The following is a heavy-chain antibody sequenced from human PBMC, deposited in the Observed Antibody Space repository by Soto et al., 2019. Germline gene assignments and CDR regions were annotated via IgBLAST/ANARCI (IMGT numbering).Heavy chain of an antibody. CDR3: AVPGAGDFDY. V-gene: IGHV4-4*02. D-gene: IGHD6-13*01. CDR2: VYHSGST. CDR1: GASISTNNW. J-gene: IGHJ4*02. Sequence: SETLSLTCAVSGASISTNNWCIWVRQPPGKGLEWIGEVYHSGSTNCNPSLKSRVTISIDKSKNPFPLRLTSMTAADTAVYYCAVPGAGDFDYWSQGTLVTVSS.